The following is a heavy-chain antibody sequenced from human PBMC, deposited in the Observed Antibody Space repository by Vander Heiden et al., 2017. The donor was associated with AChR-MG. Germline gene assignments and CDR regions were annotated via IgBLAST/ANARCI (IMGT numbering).Heavy chain of an antibody. V-gene: IGHV3-15*01. CDR1: GFTFTNGW. CDR2: IRSEIDGGTT. J-gene: IGHJ4*02. Sequence: EVQLVESGGSLVKPGGSLRLPCAASGFTFTNGWMSWVRQAPGKGLEWVGRIRSEIDGGTTDYAAPVKGRFTISRDDSKNTLFLQMNSLKIEDTAVYYCTGAKGDYWGQGTLVTVSS. CDR3: TGAKGDY. D-gene: IGHD1-26*01.